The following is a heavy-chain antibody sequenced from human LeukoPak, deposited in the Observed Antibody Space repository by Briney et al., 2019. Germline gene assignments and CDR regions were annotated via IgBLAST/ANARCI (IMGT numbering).Heavy chain of an antibody. CDR2: IIPIFGTA. CDR1: GGTFSSYA. V-gene: IGHV1-69*05. J-gene: IGHJ3*02. Sequence: SVKVSCKASGGTFSSYAISWVRQAPGQGLEWMGRIIPIFGTANYAQKFRGRVTITTDESTSTAYMELSSLRSEDTAVYYCARGHSGSPSFDIWGQGTMVTVSS. D-gene: IGHD1-26*01. CDR3: ARGHSGSPSFDI.